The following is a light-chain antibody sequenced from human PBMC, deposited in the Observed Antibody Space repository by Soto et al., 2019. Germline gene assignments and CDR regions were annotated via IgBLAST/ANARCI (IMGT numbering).Light chain of an antibody. CDR1: QGISNY. CDR3: QKYNSAPRT. J-gene: IGKJ1*01. CDR2: AAS. Sequence: DIQMTQSPSSLSASVGDRVTITCRASQGISNYLAWYQQKPGKVPKLLIYAASPLQSAVPSRFSGSGSGTDFILNISSLQPENVATYYCQKYNSAPRTFGQGTKVEIK. V-gene: IGKV1-27*01.